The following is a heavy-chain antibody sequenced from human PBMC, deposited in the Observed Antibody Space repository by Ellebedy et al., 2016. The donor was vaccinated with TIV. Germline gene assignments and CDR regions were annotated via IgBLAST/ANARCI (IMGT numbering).Heavy chain of an antibody. CDR3: ARGCSGGSCYSV. J-gene: IGHJ4*02. D-gene: IGHD2-15*01. V-gene: IGHV3-30-3*01. Sequence: GESLKISCAASGFTFSSYAIHWVRQAPGKGLEWVAAISYDGSRKSEADSVKGRFTISRDNTKNTLYLQMNSLRVEDTAVYYCARGCSGGSCYSVWGQGTLVTVSS. CDR2: ISYDGSRK. CDR1: GFTFSSYA.